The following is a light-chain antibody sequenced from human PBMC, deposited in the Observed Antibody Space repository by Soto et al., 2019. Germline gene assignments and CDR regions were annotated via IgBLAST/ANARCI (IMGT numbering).Light chain of an antibody. V-gene: IGLV1-40*01. Sequence: QSVLTQPPSVSGAPGQRVTISCAGSSYNIGAGYDVNWYQQLPGRAPKLLIYDDNNRPSGVPDRFSGCKSATSASLAITGLQAEDEANYYCQSSDSSLSGSVVFGGGTKVTVL. CDR3: QSSDSSLSGSVV. CDR2: DDN. CDR1: SYNIGAGYD. J-gene: IGLJ2*01.